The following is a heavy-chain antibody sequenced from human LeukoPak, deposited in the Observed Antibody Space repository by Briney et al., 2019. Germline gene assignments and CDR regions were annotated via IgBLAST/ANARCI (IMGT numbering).Heavy chain of an antibody. D-gene: IGHD4-23*01. V-gene: IGHV3-7*03. CDR3: ARLDYGGNWGNDY. CDR1: GFTFSSYW. CDR2: IKQDGSEK. J-gene: IGHJ4*02. Sequence: GGSLRLSCAASGFTFSSYWMSWVRQAPGKGLEWVANIKQDGSEKYYVDSVKGRFTISRDNAKNSLYLQMNSLRAEDTAVYYCARLDYGGNWGNDYWGQGTLVTVSP.